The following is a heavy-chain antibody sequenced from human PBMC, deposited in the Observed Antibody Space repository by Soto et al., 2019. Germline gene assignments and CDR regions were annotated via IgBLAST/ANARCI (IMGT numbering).Heavy chain of an antibody. CDR2: ISSSSSYI. CDR3: ARDRGDSSSWILPPWYVYNWFDP. J-gene: IGHJ5*02. D-gene: IGHD6-13*01. CDR1: GFTFSSYS. V-gene: IGHV3-21*01. Sequence: PGGSLRLSCAASGFTFSSYSMNWVRQAPGKGLEWVSSISSSSSYIYYADSVKGRFTISRDNAKNSLYLQMNSLRAEDTAVYYCARDRGDSSSWILPPWYVYNWFDPWGQGTLVTVSS.